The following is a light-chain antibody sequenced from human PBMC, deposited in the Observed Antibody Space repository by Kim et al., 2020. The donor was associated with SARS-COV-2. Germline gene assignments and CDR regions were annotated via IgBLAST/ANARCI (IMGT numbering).Light chain of an antibody. CDR2: DFS. CDR1: SSDVGGYNY. J-gene: IGLJ1*01. Sequence: RSIAISCTGTSSDVGGYNYVSWYQQHPGKAPKLMLYDFSNRPSGVSNRFSGSKSGNTASLTISGLQAEDEADYYCSSWTSISTLVFGTGTKVTVL. CDR3: SSWTSISTLV. V-gene: IGLV2-14*03.